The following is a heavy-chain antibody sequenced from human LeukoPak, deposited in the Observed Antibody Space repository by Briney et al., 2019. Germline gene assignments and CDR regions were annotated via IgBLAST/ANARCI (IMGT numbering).Heavy chain of an antibody. V-gene: IGHV3-30*02. J-gene: IGHJ3*02. CDR2: IRYDGSNK. D-gene: IGHD3-22*01. CDR1: GFTFSSYG. CDR3: ARGVEYYYDSSGWGAFDS. Sequence: GGSLRLPCAASGFTFSSYGMHWVRQAPGKGLEWVSFIRYDGSNKYYADSVKGRFTISRDNSKNTLSLQMNSLRADDTAVYYCARGVEYYYDSSGWGAFDSWGQGTMVTVSS.